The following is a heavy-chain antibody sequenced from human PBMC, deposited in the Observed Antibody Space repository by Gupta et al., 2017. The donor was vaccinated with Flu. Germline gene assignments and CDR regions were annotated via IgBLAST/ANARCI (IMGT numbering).Heavy chain of an antibody. CDR1: GFSFSNHG. Sequence: QERVVESGGGVVQPGRSLRLSCAASGFSFSNHGMHWVRQAPGKGLEWVAVISHDGSNYYHTDSVKGRFTISRDNSKNTLYLQMSSLRSEDTAVYYCAKDWRWNNNNYGMNVWGQGTTVTVSS. J-gene: IGHJ6*02. V-gene: IGHV3-30*18. CDR2: ISHDGSNY. D-gene: IGHD1-1*01. CDR3: AKDWRWNNNNYGMNV.